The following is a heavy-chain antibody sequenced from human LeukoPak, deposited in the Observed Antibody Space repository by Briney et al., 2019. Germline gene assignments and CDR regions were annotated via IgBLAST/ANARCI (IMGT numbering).Heavy chain of an antibody. V-gene: IGHV4-39*01. Sequence: PSETLSLTCTVSGGSISSSSYYWGWIRQPPGKGLEWIGSIYYSGSTYYNPSLKSRVTISVDTSKNQFSLKLSSVTAADTAVYYCARHDYGGNSGLVWFDPWGQGTLVTVSS. CDR1: GGSISSSSYY. CDR2: IYYSGST. D-gene: IGHD4-23*01. J-gene: IGHJ5*02. CDR3: ARHDYGGNSGLVWFDP.